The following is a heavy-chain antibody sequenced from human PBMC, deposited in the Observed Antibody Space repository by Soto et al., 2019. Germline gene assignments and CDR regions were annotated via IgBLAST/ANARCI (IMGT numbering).Heavy chain of an antibody. CDR1: GSTFSSYT. D-gene: IGHD3-10*01. J-gene: IGHJ4*02. CDR3: AREEYYYGSGAFFDY. V-gene: IGHV1-69*04. Sequence: AASVKVSCKASGSTFSSYTISWVRQAPGQGLEWMGRIIPILGIANYAQKFQGRVTITADKSTSTAYMELSSLRSEDTAVYYCAREEYYYGSGAFFDYWGQGTLVTVSS. CDR2: IIPILGIA.